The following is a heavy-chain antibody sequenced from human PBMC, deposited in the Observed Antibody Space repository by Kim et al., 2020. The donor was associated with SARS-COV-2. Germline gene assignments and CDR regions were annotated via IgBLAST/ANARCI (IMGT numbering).Heavy chain of an antibody. CDR3: ARVRLYAATVTTNYYYGMDV. J-gene: IGHJ6*02. D-gene: IGHD4-17*01. CDR1: GGTFSSYA. V-gene: IGHV1-69*13. Sequence: SVKVSCKASGGTFSSYAISWVRQAPGQGLEWMGGIIPIFGTANYAQKFQGRVTITADESTSTAYMELSSLRSEDTAVYYCARVRLYAATVTTNYYYGMDVWGQGTTVTVSS. CDR2: IIPIFGTA.